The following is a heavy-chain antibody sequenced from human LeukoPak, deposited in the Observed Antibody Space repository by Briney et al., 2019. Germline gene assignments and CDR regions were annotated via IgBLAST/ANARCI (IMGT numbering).Heavy chain of an antibody. CDR2: IKQDGSEK. Sequence: GGSLRLSCAASGFTFSSYWMSWVRQAPGKGMEWVANIKQDGSEKYYVDSVKGRFTISRDNAKNSLYLQMNSLRAEDTAVYYCARADYVWGSYRSDAFDIWGQGTMVTVSS. CDR3: ARADYVWGSYRSDAFDI. D-gene: IGHD3-16*02. V-gene: IGHV3-7*01. J-gene: IGHJ3*02. CDR1: GFTFSSYW.